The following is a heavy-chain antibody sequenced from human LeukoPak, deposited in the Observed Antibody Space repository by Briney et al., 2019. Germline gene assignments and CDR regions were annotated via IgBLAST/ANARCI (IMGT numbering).Heavy chain of an antibody. J-gene: IGHJ5*02. Sequence: GGSLRLSCAASGFTFSSYWMSWVRQAPGKGLEWVANIKQDGSEKYYVDSVKGRFTISRDNDKNSLHLQMNSLRAEDTAVYYCARVCYDFWSGYYRPYNWFDPWGQGTLVTVSS. CDR2: IKQDGSEK. CDR1: GFTFSSYW. V-gene: IGHV3-7*01. CDR3: ARVCYDFWSGYYRPYNWFDP. D-gene: IGHD3-3*01.